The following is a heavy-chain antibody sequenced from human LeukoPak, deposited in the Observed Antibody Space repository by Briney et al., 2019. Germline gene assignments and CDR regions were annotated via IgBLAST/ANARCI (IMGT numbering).Heavy chain of an antibody. D-gene: IGHD6-13*01. CDR1: GFTFGSYD. CDR3: ARDAGKDYYGMDV. CDR2: IDTAGNT. V-gene: IGHV3-13*01. J-gene: IGHJ6*02. Sequence: GGSLRLSCAASGFTFGSYDMHWVRQPTGKGLEWVSSIDTAGNTYYPGSVKGRFTISRENAKSSLYLQMNSLRAGDTAVYYCARDAGKDYYGMDVWGQGTTVTVSS.